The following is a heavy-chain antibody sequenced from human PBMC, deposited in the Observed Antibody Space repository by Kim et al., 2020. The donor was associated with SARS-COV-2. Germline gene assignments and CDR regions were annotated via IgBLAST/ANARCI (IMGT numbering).Heavy chain of an antibody. CDR2: TYYRSKWYN. V-gene: IGHV6-1*01. Sequence: SQTLSLTCAISGDSVSSNSAAWNWIRQSPSRGLEWLGRTYYRSKWYNDYAVSVKSRITINPDTSKNQFSLQLNSVTPEDTAVYYCAREPMNYDILTGHPIPPDYYYGMDVWGQGTTVTVSS. D-gene: IGHD3-9*01. CDR1: GDSVSSNSAA. J-gene: IGHJ6*02. CDR3: AREPMNYDILTGHPIPPDYYYGMDV.